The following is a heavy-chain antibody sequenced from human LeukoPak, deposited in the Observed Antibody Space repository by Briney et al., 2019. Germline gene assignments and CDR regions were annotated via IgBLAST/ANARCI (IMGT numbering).Heavy chain of an antibody. V-gene: IGHV3-48*01. CDR1: GFTFSSYS. D-gene: IGHD3-22*01. CDR2: ISSSSSTI. Sequence: QPGGSLRLSCAASGFTFSSYSMNWVRQAPGKGLEWVSYISSSSSTIYYADSVKGRFTISRDNAKNSLYLQMNSLRAEDTAVYYCARRGLLPVDYWGQGTLVTVSS. J-gene: IGHJ4*02. CDR3: ARRGLLPVDY.